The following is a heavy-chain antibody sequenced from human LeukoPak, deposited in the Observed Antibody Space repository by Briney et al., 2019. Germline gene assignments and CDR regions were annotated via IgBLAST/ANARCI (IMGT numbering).Heavy chain of an antibody. D-gene: IGHD4-17*01. J-gene: IGHJ4*02. Sequence: GGSLRLSCAASGFTFSCCGMHWVRQAPGKGLEWVAVISYDGSNKYYADSVKGRFTISRDNSKNTQYLQMNSLRAEDTAVYYCAKDLPYGDYAIDYWGQGTLVTVSS. CDR2: ISYDGSNK. V-gene: IGHV3-30*18. CDR1: GFTFSCCG. CDR3: AKDLPYGDYAIDY.